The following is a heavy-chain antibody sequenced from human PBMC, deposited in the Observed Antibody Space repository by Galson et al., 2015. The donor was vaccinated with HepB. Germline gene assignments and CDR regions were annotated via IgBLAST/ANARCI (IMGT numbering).Heavy chain of an antibody. CDR3: ARMTTVIHYYYYGMDV. CDR2: INPSGGST. D-gene: IGHD4-17*01. V-gene: IGHV1-46*01. J-gene: IGHJ6*02. Sequence: SVKVSCKASGYTFTSYYMHWMRQAPGQGLEWMGIINPSGGSTSYAQKFRGRVTMTRDTSTSTVYMELSSLRSEDTAVYYCARMTTVIHYYYYGMDVWGQGTTVTVSS. CDR1: GYTFTSYY.